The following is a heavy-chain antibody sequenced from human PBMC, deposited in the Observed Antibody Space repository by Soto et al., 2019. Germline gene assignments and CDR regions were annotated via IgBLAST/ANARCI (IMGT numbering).Heavy chain of an antibody. Sequence: SETLSLTCTVSGGSISHRRYYWAWIRQPTGKGLEWIGSIYHTGNTYYNPSLRSRVTISVDTSKNQFSLKLTSVTAADTAVYYCARDYYDSSDYTTNWFDPWGQG. CDR3: ARDYYDSSDYTTNWFDP. CDR2: IYHTGNT. D-gene: IGHD3-22*01. V-gene: IGHV4-39*01. J-gene: IGHJ5*02. CDR1: GGSISHRRYY.